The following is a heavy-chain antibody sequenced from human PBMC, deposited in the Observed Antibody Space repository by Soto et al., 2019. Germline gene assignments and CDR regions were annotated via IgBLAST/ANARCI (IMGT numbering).Heavy chain of an antibody. D-gene: IGHD5-12*01. CDR2: IYYSGST. J-gene: IGHJ4*02. CDR3: ASGYDSSSLFDY. Sequence: SETLSLTCTVSGGSISSYYWSWIRQPPGKGLEWIGYIYYSGSTNYNPSIKSRVTISVDTSKNQFSLKLSSVTAADTAVYYCASGYDSSSLFDYWGQGTLVTVTS. CDR1: GGSISSYY. V-gene: IGHV4-59*01.